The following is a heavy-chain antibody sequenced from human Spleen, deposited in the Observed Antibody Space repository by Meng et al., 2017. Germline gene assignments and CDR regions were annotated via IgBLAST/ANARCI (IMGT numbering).Heavy chain of an antibody. Sequence: GEPLKISCAASGFTFSSNAMSWVPQAPGKGVEWVSVISGSGDNTHYADSVKGRSTISRDNSKSTLYLQMTSLRDDDTAIYYCAKDPGWGPTVAIPGGYYWGQGTLVTVSS. D-gene: IGHD4-17*01. CDR1: GFTFSSNA. CDR2: ISGSGDNT. CDR3: AKDPGWGPTVAIPGGYY. J-gene: IGHJ4*02. V-gene: IGHV3-23*01.